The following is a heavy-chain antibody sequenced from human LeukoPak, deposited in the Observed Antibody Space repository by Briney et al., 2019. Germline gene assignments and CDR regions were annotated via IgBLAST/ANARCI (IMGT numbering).Heavy chain of an antibody. J-gene: IGHJ4*02. Sequence: GGSLRLSCAASGFTFSSYAMHWVRLAPGKGLECVALISYDGTNKYYADSVEGRFTISRDNSKNTPYLQMNSLRAEDTAVYYCARELLVPPAIGGGFDYWGQGTLVTVSS. V-gene: IGHV3-30*04. CDR2: ISYDGTNK. D-gene: IGHD2-2*02. CDR1: GFTFSSYA. CDR3: ARELLVPPAIGGGFDY.